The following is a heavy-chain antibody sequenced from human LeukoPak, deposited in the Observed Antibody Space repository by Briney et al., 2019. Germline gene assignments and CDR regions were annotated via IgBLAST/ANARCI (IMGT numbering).Heavy chain of an antibody. CDR2: LYHSGST. CDR1: GGSISSSNG. Sequence: PSGTLSLNCAVSGGSISSSNGWSWVRQPPGKGLEWIGQLYHSGSTNYNPSLKSRVTISVDKSKNQFSLKLSSVTAADTAVYFCAGDDGAILAGRFFDLWGRGTLVTVSS. D-gene: IGHD2-21*01. V-gene: IGHV4-4*02. CDR3: AGDDGAILAGRFFDL. J-gene: IGHJ2*01.